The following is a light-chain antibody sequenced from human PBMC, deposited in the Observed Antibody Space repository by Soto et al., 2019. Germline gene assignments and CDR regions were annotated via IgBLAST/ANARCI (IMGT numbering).Light chain of an antibody. CDR1: QSVSSSY. Sequence: EIVLTQSPGTLSLSPGERATLSCRASQSVSSSYLAWYQQKPGQAPRLLIYGASSRTTGIPDRFSGSGSGTDFPLTISRLEPEDFAMYYCQQSGSSPRTFGQGTKVEIK. V-gene: IGKV3-20*01. CDR3: QQSGSSPRT. CDR2: GAS. J-gene: IGKJ1*01.